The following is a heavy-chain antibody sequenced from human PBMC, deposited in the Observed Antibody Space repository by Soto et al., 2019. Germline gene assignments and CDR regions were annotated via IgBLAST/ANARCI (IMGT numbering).Heavy chain of an antibody. D-gene: IGHD2-8*01. V-gene: IGHV3-33*01. CDR3: ARDGYCTNDDCYNGEDY. Sequence: QVQLVESGGGVVQPGTSLRLSCAASGFTFSSFGMHWVRQAPGKGLEWVGIIWYDGSNKYYGDYVKGRFTISRDNSQNKXSLQMNSLRAEDTAVYYCARDGYCTNDDCYNGEDYWGQGTLVTVSS. CDR1: GFTFSSFG. J-gene: IGHJ4*02. CDR2: IWYDGSNK.